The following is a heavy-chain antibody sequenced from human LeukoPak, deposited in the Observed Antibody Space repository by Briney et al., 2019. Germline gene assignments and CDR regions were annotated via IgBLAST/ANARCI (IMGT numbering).Heavy chain of an antibody. V-gene: IGHV3-23*01. Sequence: GGSLRLSCAASGFSFSSYAMSWVRQATGKGLEWVSTISGSDGSTYYADSVKGRFTISRDNSKNTLYLQMNSLRAEDTAVYYCAKGSNIVVIFTTWYHWGQGTLVTVSS. CDR1: GFSFSSYA. CDR3: AKGSNIVVIFTTWYH. CDR2: ISGSDGST. D-gene: IGHD3-22*01. J-gene: IGHJ5*02.